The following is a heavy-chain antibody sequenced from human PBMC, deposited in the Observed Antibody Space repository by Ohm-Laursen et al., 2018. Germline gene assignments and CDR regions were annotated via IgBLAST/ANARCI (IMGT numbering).Heavy chain of an antibody. CDR2: TTGGGGNT. D-gene: IGHD1-26*01. V-gene: IGHV3-23*01. CDR1: GFTFSTYA. Sequence: SLRLSCSASGFTFSTYAMSWVRQAPGKGLEWVSATTGGGGNTYYADSVKGRFTISRDNSKNTLYLQMNSLRAEDTAVHYCAKDSWELLDAFDIWGQGTMVTVSS. CDR3: AKDSWELLDAFDI. J-gene: IGHJ3*02.